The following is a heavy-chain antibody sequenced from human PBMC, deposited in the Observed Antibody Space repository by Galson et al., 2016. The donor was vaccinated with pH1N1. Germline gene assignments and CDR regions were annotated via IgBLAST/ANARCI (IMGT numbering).Heavy chain of an antibody. Sequence: QSGAEVKKPGESLKFSCKASGGTFGSFGINWVRQAPGQGLEWMGGIIPIFNTAKYARNFQGRVTITADESTTTAYMELSSLRSDDTAVYFCGREDYYDTDLSDWYFDLWGRGTLLTVSS. V-gene: IGHV1-69*01. CDR3: GREDYYDTDLSDWYFDL. J-gene: IGHJ2*01. D-gene: IGHD3-22*01. CDR1: GGTFGSFG. CDR2: IIPIFNTA.